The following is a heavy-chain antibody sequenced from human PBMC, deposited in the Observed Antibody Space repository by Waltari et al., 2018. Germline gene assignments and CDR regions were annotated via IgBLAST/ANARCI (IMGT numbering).Heavy chain of an antibody. CDR3: ARDCSSTSCYPWFDP. Sequence: QVQLQESGPGLVQPSETLSLTCTFSCGSISRYYWSWIQQPAGKGLEWIGRTYTSGSTNYNPSLKSRVTMSVDTSKNQFSLKLSSVTAADTAVYYCARDCSSTSCYPWFDPWGQGTLVTVSS. CDR1: CGSISRYY. V-gene: IGHV4-4*07. D-gene: IGHD2-2*01. J-gene: IGHJ5*02. CDR2: TYTSGST.